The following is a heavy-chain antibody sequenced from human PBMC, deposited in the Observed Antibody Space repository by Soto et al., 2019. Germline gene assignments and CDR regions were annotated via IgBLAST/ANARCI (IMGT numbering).Heavy chain of an antibody. V-gene: IGHV3-23*01. CDR3: VKDQSPRAGGGSVGDY. D-gene: IGHD6-13*01. Sequence: GSLRLSCATSGFTFTTYSMNWVRQAPGKGLEWVSSISGTGGQTYHADSVKGRFTISRDNSKETLSLQMDSLRAEDTATYFCVKDQSPRAGGGSVGDYWGPVTLVTVSS. J-gene: IGHJ4*02. CDR1: GFTFTTYS. CDR2: ISGTGGQT.